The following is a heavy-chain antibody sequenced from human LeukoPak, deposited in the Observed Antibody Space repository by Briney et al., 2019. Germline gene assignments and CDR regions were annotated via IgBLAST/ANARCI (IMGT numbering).Heavy chain of an antibody. V-gene: IGHV1-24*01. CDR3: ATLSFYYDSSGYFY. Sequence: ASVKVSCKVSGYTLTELSMHWVRQAPGKGLEWMGGFDPEDGETIYAQKFQGRVTMTEDTSTDTAYMELSSLRSEDTAVCYCATLSFYYDSSGYFYWGQGTLVTVSS. CDR2: FDPEDGET. CDR1: GYTLTELS. J-gene: IGHJ4*02. D-gene: IGHD3-22*01.